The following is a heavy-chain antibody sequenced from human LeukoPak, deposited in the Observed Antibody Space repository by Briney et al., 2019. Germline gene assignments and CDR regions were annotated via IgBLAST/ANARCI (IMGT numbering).Heavy chain of an antibody. Sequence: PGGSLRLSCAASGFTVSSNYMSWVRQAPGKGLEWVSVIYSGGSTYYADSVKGRFTISRDNSKNTLYLQMNSLRAEDTAVYYCAKSRGLLLLEYWGQGTLVAVSS. CDR1: GFTVSSNY. CDR2: IYSGGST. V-gene: IGHV3-53*01. CDR3: AKSRGLLLLEY. J-gene: IGHJ4*02. D-gene: IGHD3-3*01.